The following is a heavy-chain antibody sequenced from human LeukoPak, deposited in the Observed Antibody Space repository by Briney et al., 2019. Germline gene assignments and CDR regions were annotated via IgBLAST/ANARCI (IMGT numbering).Heavy chain of an antibody. D-gene: IGHD4-17*01. CDR3: ASTFYGDSPPY. J-gene: IGHJ4*02. Sequence: GGSLRLSCAASGFTFSNNYMNWVRQAPGKGLEWVSVIYSGGSTYYADSVKGRCTISRDNSKNTLYLQMNSLRAEDTAVYYCASTFYGDSPPYWGQGTLVTVSS. CDR2: IYSGGST. CDR1: GFTFSNNY. V-gene: IGHV3-66*01.